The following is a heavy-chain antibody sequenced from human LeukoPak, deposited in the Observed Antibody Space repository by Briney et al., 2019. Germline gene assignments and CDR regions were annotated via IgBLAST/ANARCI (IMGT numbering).Heavy chain of an antibody. D-gene: IGHD2-2*02. J-gene: IGHJ4*02. CDR2: IIPIFGTA. CDR1: GGTFSSYA. Sequence: SVKVSCKASGGTFSSYAISWVRQAPGQGLEWMGGIIPIFGTANYAQKFRGRVTITTDESTSTAYMELSSLRSEDTAVYYCATFCSSTSCYTDPSGYWGQGTLVTVSS. CDR3: ATFCSSTSCYTDPSGY. V-gene: IGHV1-69*05.